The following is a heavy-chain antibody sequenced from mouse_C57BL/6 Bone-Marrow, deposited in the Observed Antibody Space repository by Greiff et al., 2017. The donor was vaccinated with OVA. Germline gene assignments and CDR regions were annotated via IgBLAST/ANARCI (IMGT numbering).Heavy chain of an antibody. CDR1: GFTFSDYY. CDR3: TRRGRTLYAMDY. J-gene: IGHJ4*01. Sequence: EVKLEESGGGLVQPGGSLKLSCAASGFTFSDYYMYWVRQTPERGLEWVAYISNGGGSTYYPDTVKGRFTISRDNAKNTLYLLMSRLQSDDTAMYYGTRRGRTLYAMDYWGQGTSVTVSS. V-gene: IGHV5-12*01. CDR2: ISNGGGST.